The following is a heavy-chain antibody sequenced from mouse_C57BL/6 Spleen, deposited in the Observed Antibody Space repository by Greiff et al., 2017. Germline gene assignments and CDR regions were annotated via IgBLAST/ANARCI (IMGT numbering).Heavy chain of an antibody. V-gene: IGHV1-80*01. CDR3: ARASNYLYYYAMDY. Sequence: VQVVESGAELVKPGASVKISCKASGYAFSSYWMNWVKQRPGKGLEWIGQIYPGDGDTNYNGKFKGKATLTADNSSSTAYMQLSSLTSEDSAVYFCARASNYLYYYAMDYWGQGTAVTVSS. D-gene: IGHD2-5*01. CDR2: IYPGDGDT. CDR1: GYAFSSYW. J-gene: IGHJ4*01.